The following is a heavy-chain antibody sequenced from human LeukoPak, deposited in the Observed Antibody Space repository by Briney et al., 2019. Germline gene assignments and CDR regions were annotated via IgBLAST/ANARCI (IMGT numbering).Heavy chain of an antibody. CDR3: AKHRGYYYYYYMDV. Sequence: SETLSLTCTVSGGSISGTSYYWGWIRQPPGKGLEWIGSMYYGGSTYYNPSLKSRVTISVDTSKNQFSLKLTSVTAADTAMYYCAKHRGYYYYYYMDVWGKVTTVTVSS. CDR2: MYYGGST. CDR1: GGSISGTSYY. J-gene: IGHJ6*03. V-gene: IGHV4-39*01.